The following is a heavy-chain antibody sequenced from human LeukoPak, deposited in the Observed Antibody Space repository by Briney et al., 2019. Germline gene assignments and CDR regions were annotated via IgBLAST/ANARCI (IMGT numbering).Heavy chain of an antibody. CDR1: GFTVSSNY. Sequence: PGGSLRLSCAASGFTVSSNYMTWVRQAPGKGLEWVSLIYSGGSTYYADSVKGRFTISRDKSKNTLYLQMNSLRAEDTAVYYCAKLREWELPDLFDYWGQGTLVTVSS. CDR3: AKLREWELPDLFDY. V-gene: IGHV3-53*01. J-gene: IGHJ4*02. CDR2: IYSGGST. D-gene: IGHD1-26*01.